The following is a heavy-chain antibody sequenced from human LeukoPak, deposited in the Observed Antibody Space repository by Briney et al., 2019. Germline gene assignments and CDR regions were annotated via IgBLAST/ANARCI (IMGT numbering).Heavy chain of an antibody. J-gene: IGHJ4*02. CDR1: GFTFSSSG. CDR2: IRYDVSNK. CDR3: AKDPYYYDSSGFDY. Sequence: GGSLRLSCAASGFTFSSSGMRWVRQAPGKGLEWVAFIRYDVSNKYYADSVKGRFTISRDNSTNTLYLQMSSLGAEDTAVYYCAKDPYYYDSSGFDYWGQGTLVTVSS. D-gene: IGHD3-22*01. V-gene: IGHV3-30*02.